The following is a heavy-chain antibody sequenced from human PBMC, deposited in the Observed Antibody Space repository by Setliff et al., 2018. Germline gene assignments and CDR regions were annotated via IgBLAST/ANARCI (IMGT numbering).Heavy chain of an antibody. CDR1: GFTFSSYE. Sequence: GGSLRLSCAASGFTFSSYEMNWVRQAPGKGLEWVSYISSSGSTIYYADSVKGRFTISRDNAKNSLYLQMNGLRAEDTAVYYCARDRYYNFWSGYLKGGYFDYWGQGTLVTVSS. V-gene: IGHV3-48*03. J-gene: IGHJ4*02. D-gene: IGHD3-3*01. CDR2: ISSSGSTI. CDR3: ARDRYYNFWSGYLKGGYFDY.